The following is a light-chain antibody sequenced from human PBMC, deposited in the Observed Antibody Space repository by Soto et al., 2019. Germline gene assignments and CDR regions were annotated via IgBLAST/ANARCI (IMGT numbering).Light chain of an antibody. V-gene: IGKV1-5*01. Sequence: DIQMTQSPSTLSASVGDRVTITCRASQSVSYWLDWYQQKPGMAPKLLIHDASSLESGVPSRFRGSGSGKEFTRTVSSLQPDDFATYYCQQYGFSFGPGTKVEI. CDR1: QSVSYW. J-gene: IGKJ3*01. CDR2: DAS. CDR3: QQYGFS.